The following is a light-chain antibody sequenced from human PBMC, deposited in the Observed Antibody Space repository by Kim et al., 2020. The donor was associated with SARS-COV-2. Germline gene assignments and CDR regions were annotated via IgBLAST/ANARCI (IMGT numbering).Light chain of an antibody. Sequence: SVSPGERATLSCRASQSVSSNLAWYQQKPGQAPRLLIYGASTRATGIPARFSGSGSGTEFTLTISSLQSEDFEVYYCQQYNNWLYTFGQGTKLEI. CDR3: QQYNNWLYT. V-gene: IGKV3-15*01. CDR2: GAS. CDR1: QSVSSN. J-gene: IGKJ2*01.